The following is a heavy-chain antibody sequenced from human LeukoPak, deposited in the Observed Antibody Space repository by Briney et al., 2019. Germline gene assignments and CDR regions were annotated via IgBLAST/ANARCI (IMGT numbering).Heavy chain of an antibody. CDR1: GFTFSSYS. J-gene: IGHJ4*02. CDR3: AREGDDVVPAAIEAY. D-gene: IGHD2-2*02. Sequence: GGSLRLSCAASGFTFSSYSMNWVRQAPGKGLEWVSGISWNSGSIDYADSVKGRFTISRDNAANSLYLQMNSLRAEDTAVYYCAREGDDVVPAAIEAYWGQGTLVTVSS. V-gene: IGHV3-48*04. CDR2: ISWNSGSI.